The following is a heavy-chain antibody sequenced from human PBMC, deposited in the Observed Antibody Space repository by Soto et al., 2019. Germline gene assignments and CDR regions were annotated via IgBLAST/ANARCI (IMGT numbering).Heavy chain of an antibody. Sequence: EVQLLESGGGLVQPGGSLRLSCAASGFTFSSYAMSWVRQAPGKGLEWVSAISGSGGSTYYADSVQGRFAISRDNSKNPPHLQMNSLRAEDTAVHYCAKDRTRSGDIGNAFDIWGKGTMVTVSS. CDR1: GFTFSSYA. D-gene: IGHD2-15*01. CDR3: AKDRTRSGDIGNAFDI. J-gene: IGHJ3*02. V-gene: IGHV3-23*01. CDR2: ISGSGGST.